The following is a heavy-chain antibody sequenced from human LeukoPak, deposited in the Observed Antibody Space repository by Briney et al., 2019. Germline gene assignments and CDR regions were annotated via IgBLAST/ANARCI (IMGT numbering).Heavy chain of an antibody. V-gene: IGHV3-23*01. CDR2: ISGSGGST. Sequence: GGSLRLSCAASGFTFSSYAMSWVRQAPGKGLEWVSAISGSGGSTYYADSVKGRFTISRDNSKNTLYLQMNSLRAEDTAVYYCAKGGATVIVLMVYAIHPFDYWGQGTLVTVSS. CDR1: GFTFSSYA. CDR3: AKGGATVIVLMVYAIHPFDY. J-gene: IGHJ4*02. D-gene: IGHD2-8*01.